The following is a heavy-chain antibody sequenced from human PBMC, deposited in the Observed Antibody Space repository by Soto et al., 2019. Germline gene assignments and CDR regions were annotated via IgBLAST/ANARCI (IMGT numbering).Heavy chain of an antibody. Sequence: QVQLVQSGAELKKPGSSVKVSCTASGTTFNTFAISWLRQAPGQGLEWMGGIIPVLGPAFYSQKFQGRVTITADKSTTTAYLELSSLRSEDTAVYYCARAAKRYFDKWGQGTLVTVSS. CDR2: IIPVLGPA. V-gene: IGHV1-69*06. CDR3: ARAAKRYFDK. CDR1: GTTFNTFA. J-gene: IGHJ4*02.